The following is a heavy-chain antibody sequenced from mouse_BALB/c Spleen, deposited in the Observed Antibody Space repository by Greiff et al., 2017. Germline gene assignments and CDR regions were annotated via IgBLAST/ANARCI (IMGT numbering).Heavy chain of an antibody. Sequence: EVMLVESGGGLVQPGGSLRLSCATSGFTFTDYYMSWVRQPPGKALEWLGFIRNKANGYTTEYSASVKGRFTISRDNSQSILYLQMNTLRAEDSATYYCARAYDYDGGYYYAMDYWGQGTSVTVSS. CDR3: ARAYDYDGGYYYAMDY. J-gene: IGHJ4*01. CDR1: GFTFTDYY. V-gene: IGHV7-3*02. CDR2: IRNKANGYTT. D-gene: IGHD2-4*01.